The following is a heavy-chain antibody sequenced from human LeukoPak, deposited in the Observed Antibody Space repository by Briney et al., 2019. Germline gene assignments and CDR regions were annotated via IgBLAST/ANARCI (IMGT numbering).Heavy chain of an antibody. D-gene: IGHD3-16*01. V-gene: IGHV3-73*01. CDR1: GFTFSGSA. J-gene: IGHJ4*02. CDR3: TRPSYDYIWGSSNGDIDY. CDR2: IRSKANSYAT. Sequence: SGGSLRLSCAASGFTFSGSAMHWVRQASGKGLEWVGRIRSKANSYATAYAASVKGRFTISRDDSKNTAYLQMNSLKTEDTAVYYCTRPSYDYIWGSSNGDIDYWGQGTLVTVSS.